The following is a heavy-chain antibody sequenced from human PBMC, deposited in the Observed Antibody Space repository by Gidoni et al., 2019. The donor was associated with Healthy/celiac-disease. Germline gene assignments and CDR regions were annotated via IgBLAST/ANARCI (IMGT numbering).Heavy chain of an antibody. V-gene: IGHV4-59*01. CDR1: GGSISSYY. CDR2: IYYSGST. J-gene: IGHJ6*02. D-gene: IGHD2-21*01. Sequence: QVQLQESGPGLVKPSETLSLTCTVSGGSISSYYWSWIRQPPGKGLEWIGYIYYSGSTNYNPSLKSRVTISVDTSKNQFSLKLSSVTAADTAVYYCARDRSRIALGYYYGMDVWGQGTTVTVSS. CDR3: ARDRSRIALGYYYGMDV.